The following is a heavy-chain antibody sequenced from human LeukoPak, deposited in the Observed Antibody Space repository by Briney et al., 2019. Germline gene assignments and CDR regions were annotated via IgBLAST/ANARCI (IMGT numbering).Heavy chain of an antibody. V-gene: IGHV1-8*01. CDR1: GYTFTSYD. D-gene: IGHD3-22*01. Sequence: ASVKVSCKASGYTFTSYDINWVRQATGQGLEWMGWMNPNSGNTGYAQKFQGRVTMTRNTSISTAYMELSSLRSADPAWDYCARDPRKSGVYSNYGAQGTLVTVSS. CDR2: MNPNSGNT. CDR3: ARDPRKSGVYSNY. J-gene: IGHJ4*02.